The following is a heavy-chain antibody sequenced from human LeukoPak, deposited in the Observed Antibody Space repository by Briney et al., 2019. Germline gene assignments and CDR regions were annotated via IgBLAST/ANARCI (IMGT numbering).Heavy chain of an antibody. J-gene: IGHJ5*02. V-gene: IGHV3-33*01. CDR1: GFTFSNYG. CDR3: ARAGGGRPLDP. Sequence: PGRSLRLSCAASGFTFSNYGMHWVRQAPGKGLEWVAIIWYDGSHTYYADSVRGRFTISRDNSKSSLYLQMNSLRVEDTAVYYCARAGGGRPLDPWGQGTLVTVSS. D-gene: IGHD2-15*01. CDR2: IWYDGSHT.